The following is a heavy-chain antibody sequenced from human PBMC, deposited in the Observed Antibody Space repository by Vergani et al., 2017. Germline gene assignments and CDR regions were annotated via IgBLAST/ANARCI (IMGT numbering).Heavy chain of an antibody. J-gene: IGHJ4*02. V-gene: IGHV4-31*03. D-gene: IGHD3-16*02. CDR1: GGSISSGGNY. CDR3: ARVSRGSYRSAKIGGCDY. Sequence: QVQLQESGPGLVKPSQTLYLTCTVSGGSISSGGNYWSWIRQHPGKGLEWIGYIYYSGSTYYNPTLKSRVTISVDTSKNQFSLKLSSVTAADTAVYYCARVSRGSYRSAKIGGCDYWGQGTLVTVSS. CDR2: IYYSGST.